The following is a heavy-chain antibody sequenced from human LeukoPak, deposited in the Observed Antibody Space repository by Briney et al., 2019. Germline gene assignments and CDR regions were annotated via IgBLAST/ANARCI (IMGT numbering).Heavy chain of an antibody. CDR3: ARFQSSSSWDYYYGLDV. J-gene: IGHJ6*02. Sequence: SETLSLTCTVSGGSIYSYYWSWIRQPPGRGLEGIGYIYNSGSTNYNPSLKSRVTISVDTSKNQVSLKLSSVTAADTAVYYCARFQSSSSWDYYYGLDVWGQGTTVTVSS. CDR2: IYNSGST. D-gene: IGHD2-2*01. V-gene: IGHV4-59*01. CDR1: GGSIYSYY.